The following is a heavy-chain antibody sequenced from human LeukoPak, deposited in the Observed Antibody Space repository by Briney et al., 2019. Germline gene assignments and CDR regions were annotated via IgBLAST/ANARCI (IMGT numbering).Heavy chain of an antibody. D-gene: IGHD3-22*01. CDR2: IYTSGST. CDR3: ARYYYDTSGYYHDY. J-gene: IGHJ4*02. V-gene: IGHV4-4*07. Sequence: SETLSLTCTFSGGSISSYYWSWIRQPAGKGLEWIGRIYTSGSTNYNPSLKSRVTMSVDTSKNQFSLKLTSVTAADTAVYYCARYYYDTSGYYHDYWGQGTLVTVSS. CDR1: GGSISSYY.